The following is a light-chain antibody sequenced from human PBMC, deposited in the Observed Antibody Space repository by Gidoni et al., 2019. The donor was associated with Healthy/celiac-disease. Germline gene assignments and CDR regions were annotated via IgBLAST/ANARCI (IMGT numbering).Light chain of an antibody. Sequence: EIVLTQSPATLSLSPGERATLSCRARQSVSSYFGGYQQKPGQAPRLLIYDASNRATGIPARFSGSGSGTDFTLTISSLEPEDFAVYYCQQRSNWPPLTFGGGTKVEIK. CDR2: DAS. CDR1: QSVSSY. J-gene: IGKJ4*01. CDR3: QQRSNWPPLT. V-gene: IGKV3-11*01.